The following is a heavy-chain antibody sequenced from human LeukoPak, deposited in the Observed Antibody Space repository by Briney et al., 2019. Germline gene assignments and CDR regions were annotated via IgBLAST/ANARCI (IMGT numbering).Heavy chain of an antibody. Sequence: GGSLRLSCAASGFTFSSYSMNWVRQAPGKGLEWVSSIGISSNKIYYADSVKGRFIISRDNAKNSVYLQMNSLRAEDTAVYYCARDRRYGDHPSWFDPWGQGTQVTVSS. J-gene: IGHJ5*02. V-gene: IGHV3-21*01. CDR1: GFTFSSYS. CDR3: ARDRRYGDHPSWFDP. CDR2: IGISSNKI. D-gene: IGHD5-18*01.